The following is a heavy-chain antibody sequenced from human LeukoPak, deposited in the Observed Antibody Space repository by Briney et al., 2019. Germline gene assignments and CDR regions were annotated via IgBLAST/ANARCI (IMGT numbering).Heavy chain of an antibody. CDR1: GYSISSGYY. V-gene: IGHV4-38-2*01. J-gene: IGHJ4*02. D-gene: IGHD3-22*01. CDR2: IYHSGST. CDR3: ARQVPTYYYDSSGQPFGY. Sequence: PSETLSLTCAVSGYSISSGYYWGWIRQPPGKGLEWIGSIYHSGSTYYNPSLKSRVTISVDTSKNQFSLKLSSVTAADTAVYYCARQVPTYYYDSSGQPFGYWGQGTLVTVSS.